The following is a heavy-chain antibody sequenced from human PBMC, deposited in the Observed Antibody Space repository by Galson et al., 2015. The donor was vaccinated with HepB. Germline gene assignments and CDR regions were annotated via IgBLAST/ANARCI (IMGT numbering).Heavy chain of an antibody. CDR1: GFTFSSYA. V-gene: IGHV3-30-3*01. CDR2: ISYDGSNK. CDR3: ARGVRDYYDSSGYPQGLGT. J-gene: IGHJ5*02. D-gene: IGHD3-22*01. Sequence: SLRLSCAASGFTFSSYAMHWVRQAPGKGLEWVAVISYDGSNKYYADSVKGRFTISRDNSKNTLYLQMNSLRAEDTAVYYCARGVRDYYDSSGYPQGLGTWGQGTLVTVSS.